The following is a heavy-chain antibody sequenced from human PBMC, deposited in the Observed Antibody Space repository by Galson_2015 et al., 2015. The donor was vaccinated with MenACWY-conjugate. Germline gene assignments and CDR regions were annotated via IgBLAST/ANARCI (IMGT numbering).Heavy chain of an antibody. CDR1: GFTFSSYA. J-gene: IGHJ6*02. D-gene: IGHD6-25*01. V-gene: IGHV3-11*05. Sequence: SLRLSCAASGFTFSSYAMSWIRQAPGKGLEWVSYISSSSSYTNYADSVKGRFTISRDNAKNSLYLQMNSLRAEDTAVYYCARDGAAASSYGMDVWGQGTTVTVSS. CDR2: ISSSSSYT. CDR3: ARDGAAASSYGMDV.